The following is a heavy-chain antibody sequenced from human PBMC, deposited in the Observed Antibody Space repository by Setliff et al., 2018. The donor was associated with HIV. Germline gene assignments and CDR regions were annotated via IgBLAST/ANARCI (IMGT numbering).Heavy chain of an antibody. CDR2: IWYDGSKK. CDR1: GFTFNSYA. D-gene: IGHD6-6*01. J-gene: IGHJ6*03. Sequence: GGSLRLSCAASGFTFNSYAMHWVRQAPGKGLEWVAVIWYDGSKKYYGDSVKGRFTISRDKSKNTLYLQMDSLRAEDTAAYYCAKDSSSGYYYYYLDVWGEGTTVTVSS. CDR3: AKDSSSGYYYYYLDV. V-gene: IGHV3-33*03.